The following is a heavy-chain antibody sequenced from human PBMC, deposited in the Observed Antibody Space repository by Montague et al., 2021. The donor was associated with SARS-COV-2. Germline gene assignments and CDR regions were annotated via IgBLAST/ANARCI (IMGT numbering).Heavy chain of an antibody. D-gene: IGHD3-22*01. CDR2: ISYSGAT. CDR3: AREGSPYFYDP. J-gene: IGHJ5*02. Sequence: SETLSLTCSVSGGSISGHYWTWIRQPPGKGPEWIGYISYSGATHYNPSLRSRLTISIDVSRNRLSLNLSSVTAADTAVYYCAREGSPYFYDPWGQGTLVTVSS. CDR1: GGSISGHY. V-gene: IGHV4-59*11.